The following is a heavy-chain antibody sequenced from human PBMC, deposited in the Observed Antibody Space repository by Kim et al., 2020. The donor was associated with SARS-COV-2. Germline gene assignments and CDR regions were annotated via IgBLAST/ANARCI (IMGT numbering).Heavy chain of an antibody. Sequence: SETLSLTCAVSGGSFSGYYWSWIRQPPGKGLEWIGEINHSGTTNDNPSLKSRVTISVDTSTNQFSLNLISVTAADTAVYYCARTTGGNCFDYWAQGTLVT. CDR3: ARTTGGNCFDY. V-gene: IGHV4-34*01. J-gene: IGHJ4*02. CDR1: GGSFSGYY. CDR2: INHSGTT. D-gene: IGHD2-15*01.